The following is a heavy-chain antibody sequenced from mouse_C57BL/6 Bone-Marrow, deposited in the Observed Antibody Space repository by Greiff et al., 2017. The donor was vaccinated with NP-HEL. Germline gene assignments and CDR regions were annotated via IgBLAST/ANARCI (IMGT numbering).Heavy chain of an antibody. Sequence: EVQLQQSGTVLARPGASVKMSCKTSGYTFTSYWMHWVKQRPGQGLEWIGAIYPGNSDTSYNQKFKGKAKLTAVTSASTAYMELSSLTNEDSAVYYCTRGYYGGVYFDYWGQGTTLTVSS. J-gene: IGHJ2*01. CDR2: IYPGNSDT. D-gene: IGHD1-1*01. V-gene: IGHV1-5*01. CDR3: TRGYYGGVYFDY. CDR1: GYTFTSYW.